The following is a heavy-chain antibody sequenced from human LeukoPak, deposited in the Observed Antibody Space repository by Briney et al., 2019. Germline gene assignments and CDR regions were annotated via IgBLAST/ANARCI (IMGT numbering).Heavy chain of an antibody. CDR2: INPNSGGT. CDR3: ARDMPGVIVVVTENWFDP. D-gene: IGHD3-22*01. J-gene: IGHJ5*02. CDR1: GYTFTGYY. V-gene: IGHV1-2*02. Sequence: ASVKVSCKASGYTFTGYYMHWVRQVPGQGLEWMGWINPNSGGTNYAQKFQGRVTMTRDTSISTAYMELSRLRSDDTAVYYCARDMPGVIVVVTENWFDPWGQGTLVTVSS.